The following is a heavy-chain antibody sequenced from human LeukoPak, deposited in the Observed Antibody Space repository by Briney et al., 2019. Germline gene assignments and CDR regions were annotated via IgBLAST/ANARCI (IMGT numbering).Heavy chain of an antibody. CDR1: GYTFTEYY. D-gene: IGHD1-26*01. CDR3: ARDPAMYSPDLDY. J-gene: IGHJ4*02. CDR2: INPKTGVT. Sequence: ASVKVSCKASGYTFTEYYLHWVRQAPGHGLEWMGWINPKTGVTKYAQNFQGRVTMTRDTSISTAYMEVSRLRSDDTAVFYCARDPAMYSPDLDYWGQGTLVTVSS. V-gene: IGHV1-2*02.